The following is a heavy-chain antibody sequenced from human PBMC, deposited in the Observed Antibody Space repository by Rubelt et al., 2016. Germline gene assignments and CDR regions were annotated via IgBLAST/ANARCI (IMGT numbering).Heavy chain of an antibody. V-gene: IGHV4-39*07. CDR3: ALGDHSGTPIDY. CDR1: GGSISSSSYY. D-gene: IGHD1-1*01. Sequence: QLQLQESGPGLVKPSETLSLTCTVSGGSISSSSYYWGWIRQPPGKGLERIGSIYSSGSTYYNPSLKSRVNISMDTSKNQFFLKLSAVTAADTAVYDCALGDHSGTPIDYWGQGTLVTVSS. J-gene: IGHJ4*02. CDR2: IYSSGST.